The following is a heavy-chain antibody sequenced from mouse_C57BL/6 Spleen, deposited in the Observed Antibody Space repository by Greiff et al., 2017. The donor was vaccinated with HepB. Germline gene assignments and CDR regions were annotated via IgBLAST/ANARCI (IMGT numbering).Heavy chain of an antibody. D-gene: IGHD1-1*01. CDR2: IYPGSGST. V-gene: IGHV1-55*01. J-gene: IGHJ4*01. CDR3: AREGDYGSSYDAMDY. CDR1: GYTFTSYW. Sequence: QVQLQQPGAELVKPGASVKMSCKASGYTFTSYWLTWVKQRPGQGLEWIGDIYPGSGSTNYNEKFKSKATLTVDTSSSTAYMQLSSLTSEDSAVYYCAREGDYGSSYDAMDYWGQGTSVTVSS.